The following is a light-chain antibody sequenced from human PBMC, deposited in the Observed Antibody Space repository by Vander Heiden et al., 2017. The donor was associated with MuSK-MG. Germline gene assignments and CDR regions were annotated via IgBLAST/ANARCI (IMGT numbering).Light chain of an antibody. Sequence: DIQMTQSPSSLSASVGDRVTITCRASQIVSSSLNWYQQEPGKAPKLLIYAASSLQSGVPSRFSGSGSGTDFTLTISSLQPEDFATYFCQQSHDFPYSFGQGTEVEIK. CDR2: AAS. CDR1: QIVSSS. CDR3: QQSHDFPYS. J-gene: IGKJ2*03. V-gene: IGKV1-39*01.